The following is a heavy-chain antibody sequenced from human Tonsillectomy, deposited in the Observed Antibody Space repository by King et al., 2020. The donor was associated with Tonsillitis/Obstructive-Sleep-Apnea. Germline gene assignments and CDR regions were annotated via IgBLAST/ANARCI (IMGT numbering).Heavy chain of an antibody. CDR1: RFLLSTYW. V-gene: IGHV3-7*03. D-gene: IGHD3-3*01. CDR3: ARDPGFCEPGVSYDVLDL. Sequence: VQLVESGGGLVQPGGSLRLSCTVTRFLLSTYWMTWVRQAPGKGLQWVANINRVGTDKFYADSVKGRFTISRDNAKNSLYLHMNSLSAEDTAVYYCARDPGFCEPGVSYDVLDLWGPGTLVTVSS. CDR2: INRVGTDK. J-gene: IGHJ5*02.